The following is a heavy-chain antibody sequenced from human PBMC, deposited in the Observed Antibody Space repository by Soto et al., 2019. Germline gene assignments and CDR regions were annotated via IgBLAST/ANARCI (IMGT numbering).Heavy chain of an antibody. Sequence: QVQLQESGPGLVKPSQTLSLTCTVSGDSISSGDYYWSWIRQSPGKGLEWIGYIYYSGTTYSNPSLRSRLSLSVDKSKNQVSLKLRSVTTADTAVYFCARGGECSRTSCYRGVDSWGQGILVTVSS. V-gene: IGHV4-30-4*01. CDR2: IYYSGTT. CDR3: ARGGECSRTSCYRGVDS. J-gene: IGHJ4*02. CDR1: GDSISSGDYY. D-gene: IGHD2-2*01.